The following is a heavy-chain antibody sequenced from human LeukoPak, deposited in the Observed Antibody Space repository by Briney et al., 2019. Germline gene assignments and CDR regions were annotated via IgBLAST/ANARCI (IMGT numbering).Heavy chain of an antibody. J-gene: IGHJ4*02. D-gene: IGHD3-3*01. V-gene: IGHV3-23*01. CDR3: AKHYDFWSGSSRPSYFDY. CDR2: ISGSGGST. Sequence: PGGSLRLSCAASGFPFSDYWMDWVRQAPGKGLEWVSGISGSGGSTYYADSVKGRFTISRDKSKNTLYLQMNSLRAEDTAIYYCAKHYDFWSGSSRPSYFDYWGQGTLVTVSS. CDR1: GFPFSDYW.